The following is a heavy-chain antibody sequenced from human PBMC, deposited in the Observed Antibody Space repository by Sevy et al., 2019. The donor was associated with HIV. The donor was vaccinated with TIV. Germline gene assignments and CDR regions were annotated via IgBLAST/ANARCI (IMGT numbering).Heavy chain of an antibody. CDR2: IYPGDSDT. CDR1: GYSFTSYW. D-gene: IGHD1-26*01. Sequence: GESLKISCKGSGYSFTSYWIGWVRQMPGKGLEWMGIIYPGDSDTRYSPSFQGQVTISADKSISTAYLQWSSLKASDTAMYYCARRATGRGYYYYYMDAWGKGTTVTVSS. V-gene: IGHV5-51*01. J-gene: IGHJ6*03. CDR3: ARRATGRGYYYYYMDA.